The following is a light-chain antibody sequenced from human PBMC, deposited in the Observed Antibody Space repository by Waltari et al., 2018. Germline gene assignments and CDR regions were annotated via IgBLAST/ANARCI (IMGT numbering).Light chain of an antibody. CDR2: WAS. J-gene: IGKJ2*01. Sequence: DIVMTQSPDSLAVSLGERASINCKSSQSVLFNSNKKSYLAWYQQKPGQPPKLLIYWASTRESGVPDRFSGSGSGTDFTLTISSLQAEDVAVYYCQQYYSTPSFGQGTKLEIK. CDR1: QSVLFNSNKKSY. CDR3: QQYYSTPS. V-gene: IGKV4-1*01.